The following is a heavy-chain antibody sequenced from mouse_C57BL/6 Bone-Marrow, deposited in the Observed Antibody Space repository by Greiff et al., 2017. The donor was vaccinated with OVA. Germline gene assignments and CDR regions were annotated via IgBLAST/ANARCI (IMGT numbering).Heavy chain of an antibody. CDR3: ARGSYYFDY. Sequence: QVQLKESGPELVKPGASVKISCKASGYAFSSSWMNWVKQRPGKGLEWIGRIYPGDGDTNYNGKFKGKATLTADKSSSTAYMQLSSLTSEDSAVYFCARGSYYFDYWGQGTTLTVSS. CDR1: GYAFSSSW. CDR2: IYPGDGDT. V-gene: IGHV1-82*01. J-gene: IGHJ2*01.